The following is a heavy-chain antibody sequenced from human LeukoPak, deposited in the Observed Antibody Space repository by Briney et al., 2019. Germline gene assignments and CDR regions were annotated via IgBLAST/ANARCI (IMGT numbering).Heavy chain of an antibody. CDR3: AKGPHYYDSSGPLDY. V-gene: IGHV3-74*01. D-gene: IGHD3-22*01. CDR1: GFTFSSYW. CDR2: INSDGSSR. J-gene: IGHJ4*02. Sequence: GGSLRLSCAASGFTFSSYWMHWVRQAPGKGLVWVSRINSDGSSRTYADSVKGRFTISRDNAKNTLYLQMNSLRAEDTAVYYCAKGPHYYDSSGPLDYWGQGTLVTVSS.